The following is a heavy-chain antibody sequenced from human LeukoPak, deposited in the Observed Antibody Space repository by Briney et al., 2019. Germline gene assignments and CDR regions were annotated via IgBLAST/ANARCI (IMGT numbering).Heavy chain of an antibody. D-gene: IGHD3-22*01. J-gene: IGHJ4*02. CDR3: AKTYYYDPFDF. CDR2: ICYSGST. CDR1: GGSISNSGYY. V-gene: IGHV4-39*01. Sequence: ASETLSLTCTVSGGSISNSGYYWGWIRQPPGKGLEWIGNICYSGSTYYNPSLKSRVTISVDTSKNQFSLKLSSVTAADTAVYYCAKTYYYDPFDFWGQGTLVTVSS.